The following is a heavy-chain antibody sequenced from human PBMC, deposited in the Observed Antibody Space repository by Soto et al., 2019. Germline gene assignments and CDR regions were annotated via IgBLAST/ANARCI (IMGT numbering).Heavy chain of an antibody. Sequence: ASVKVSCKASGYTFTSYDINWVRQATGQGLEGMGWMNPNSGNTGYAQKFQGRVTMTRNTSISTAYMELSSLRSEDTAVYYCASSTNCGSHTYYYYYYYMDVWGKGTTVTVSS. CDR3: ASSTNCGSHTYYYYYYYMDV. D-gene: IGHD1-1*01. J-gene: IGHJ6*03. V-gene: IGHV1-8*01. CDR1: GYTFTSYD. CDR2: MNPNSGNT.